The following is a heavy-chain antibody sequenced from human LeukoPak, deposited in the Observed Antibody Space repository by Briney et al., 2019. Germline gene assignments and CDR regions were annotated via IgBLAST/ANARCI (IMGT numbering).Heavy chain of an antibody. CDR2: IYYSGST. V-gene: IGHV4-39*01. CDR3: ARVYSSGWD. CDR1: GGSISSSSYY. J-gene: IGHJ4*02. Sequence: PSETLSLTCTVSGGSISSSSYYWGWIRQPPGKGLEWIGSIYYSGSTYYNPSLKSRVTISVDTSKNQFSLKLSSVTAADTAVYYCARVYSSGWDWGQGTLVTASS. D-gene: IGHD6-19*01.